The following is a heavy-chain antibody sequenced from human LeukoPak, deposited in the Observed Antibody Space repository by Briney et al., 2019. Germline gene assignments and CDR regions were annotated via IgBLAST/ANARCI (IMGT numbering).Heavy chain of an antibody. V-gene: IGHV4-30-4*02. J-gene: IGHJ4*02. D-gene: IGHD3-22*01. CDR1: GGSISSGDYY. CDR3: ARYDSSDQYYDY. CDR2: IYYSGST. Sequence: SETLSLTCTVSGGSISSGDYYWSWIRQPPGKGLELIGYIYYSGSTYYNPSLKSRVTISVDTSKNQLSLKLSSVTAADTAVYYCARYDSSDQYYDYWGPGTLVTVSS.